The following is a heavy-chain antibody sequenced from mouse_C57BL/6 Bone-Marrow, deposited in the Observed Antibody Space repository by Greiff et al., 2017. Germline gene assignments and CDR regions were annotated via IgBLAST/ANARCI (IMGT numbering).Heavy chain of an antibody. CDR1: GFNIKDDY. J-gene: IGHJ3*01. CDR3: TSSAY. Sequence: EVQLQQSGAELVRPGASVKLSCTASGFNIKDDYMHWVKQRPEQGLEWIGWIDPENGDTEYASKFQGKATITVDTSSNTAYLQLRSLTPENTAVYYCTSSAYWGQGTLITVSA. CDR2: IDPENGDT. V-gene: IGHV14-4*01.